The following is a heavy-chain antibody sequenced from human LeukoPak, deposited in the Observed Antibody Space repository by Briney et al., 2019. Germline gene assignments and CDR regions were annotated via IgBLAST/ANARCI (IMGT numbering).Heavy chain of an antibody. J-gene: IGHJ4*02. Sequence: GGSLRLSCAASGFTFSSYAMSWVRQAPARGLEWVSSLRGDGETFYIDSVKGRFTLSRDESRNTVYLQLNNLRVEDTAVYFCAKASWVSRADAVLWGQGTLVTVSS. D-gene: IGHD3-16*01. V-gene: IGHV3-23*01. CDR3: AKASWVSRADAVL. CDR1: GFTFSSYA. CDR2: LRGDGET.